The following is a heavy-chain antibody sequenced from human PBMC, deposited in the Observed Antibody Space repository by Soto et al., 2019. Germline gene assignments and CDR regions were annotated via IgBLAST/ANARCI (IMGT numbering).Heavy chain of an antibody. J-gene: IGHJ5*02. CDR1: GGSISSYY. D-gene: IGHD6-19*01. CDR3: ARVIHSSGFNWFDP. CDR2: IYYSGST. Sequence: SETLSLTCTVAGGSISSYYCSWIRQPPGKGLEWIGYIYYSGSTNYNPSLKSRVTISVDTSKNQFSLKLSSVTAADTAVYYCARVIHSSGFNWFDPWGQGTLVTVSS. V-gene: IGHV4-59*01.